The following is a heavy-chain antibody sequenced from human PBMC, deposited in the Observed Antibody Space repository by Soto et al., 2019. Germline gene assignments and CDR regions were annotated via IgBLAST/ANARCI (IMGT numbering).Heavy chain of an antibody. D-gene: IGHD5-18*01. CDR1: GFTFSSYG. V-gene: IGHV3-30*18. CDR2: ISYDGSFK. J-gene: IGHJ3*02. CDR3: AKGRGYNFWPDAFDI. Sequence: QVQLVESGGGVVQPGRSLRLSCAASGFTFSSYGMHWVRQAPGKGLEWVALISYDGSFKYYADSVKGRFTISRDNSKNTLYLQMNSLRAEDTTVYDCAKGRGYNFWPDAFDIWGQGTMVTVSS.